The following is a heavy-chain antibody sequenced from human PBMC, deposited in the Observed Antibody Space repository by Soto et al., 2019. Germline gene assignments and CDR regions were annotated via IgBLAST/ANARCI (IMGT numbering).Heavy chain of an antibody. V-gene: IGHV4-34*02. Sequence: QVQLQQWGAGLLRPSETLSLTCAFDGGSFDVFYWSWVRQSPGKGLGWVGEISHDGGTNYSPSLASRVSISVDTSKNQFSLHLRSVTAADTGLYYCARGQLVWYGDLTPYHRDMDVWGQGTTVTVSS. D-gene: IGHD3-10*01. CDR1: GGSFDVFY. CDR3: ARGQLVWYGDLTPYHRDMDV. CDR2: ISHDGGT. J-gene: IGHJ6*02.